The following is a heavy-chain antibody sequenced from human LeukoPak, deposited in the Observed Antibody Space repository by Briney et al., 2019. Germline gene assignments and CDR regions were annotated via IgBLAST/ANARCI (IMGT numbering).Heavy chain of an antibody. CDR1: GYTLTELS. CDR2: FDPEDGET. J-gene: IGHJ6*02. CDR3: ATGGLRYFDWSLLLIDYYYGMDV. D-gene: IGHD3-9*01. Sequence: ASVKVSCKVSGYTLTELSMHWVRQAPGKGLEWMGGFDPEDGETIYAQKFQGRVTMTEDTSTDTAYMELSSLRSEDTAVYYCATGGLRYFDWSLLLIDYYYGMDVWGQGTTVTVSS. V-gene: IGHV1-24*01.